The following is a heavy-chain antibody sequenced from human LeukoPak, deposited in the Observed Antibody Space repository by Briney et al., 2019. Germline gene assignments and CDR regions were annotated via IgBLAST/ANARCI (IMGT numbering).Heavy chain of an antibody. V-gene: IGHV1-2*02. J-gene: IGHJ6*03. D-gene: IGHD4-23*01. CDR1: GYTFTGYY. CDR2: INPNSGGT. Sequence: ASVKVSCKASGYTFTGYYMHWVRQAPGQGLEWMGWINPNSGGTNYAQKFQGRVTMTRDTSISTAYMELSRLRSDDTAVYYCARNYGGKYYYYYYMDVWGKGTTVTVSS. CDR3: ARNYGGKYYYYYYMDV.